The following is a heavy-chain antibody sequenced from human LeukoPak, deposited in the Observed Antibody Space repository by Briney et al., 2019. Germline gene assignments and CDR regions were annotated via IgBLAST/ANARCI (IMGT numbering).Heavy chain of an antibody. CDR1: GFTFDDSA. CDR3: ARGTYYFDY. CDR2: INTDGTST. J-gene: IGHJ4*02. D-gene: IGHD1-1*01. V-gene: IGHV3-74*01. Sequence: GGSLRLSCAASGFTFDDSAIHWVRQPPGKGLVWVSRINTDGTSTYYADSVKGRFTISRDNAKNTLYLQMDSLRAEDTAVYYCARGTYYFDYWGQGTLVTVSS.